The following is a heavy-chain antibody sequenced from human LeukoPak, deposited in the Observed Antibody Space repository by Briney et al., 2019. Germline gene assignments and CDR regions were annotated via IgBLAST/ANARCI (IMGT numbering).Heavy chain of an antibody. CDR2: IYSSGST. V-gene: IGHV4-39*01. J-gene: IGHJ3*02. CDR3: AIGNIVLIPAANLGAFDI. D-gene: IGHD2-2*01. Sequence: SETLSLTCTVSGGSISSYYWGWIRQPPGKGPEWVGSIYSSGSTYYNPSLKSRVTISVDTSKTQFSLKLSAVTAADTAIYYCAIGNIVLIPAANLGAFDIWGQGTMVTVS. CDR1: GGSISSYY.